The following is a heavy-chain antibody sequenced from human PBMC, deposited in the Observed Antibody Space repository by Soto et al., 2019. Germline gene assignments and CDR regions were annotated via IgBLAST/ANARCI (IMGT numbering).Heavy chain of an antibody. CDR1: GFTFSSYA. Sequence: QVQLVESGGGVVQPGRSLRLSCAASGFTFSSYAMHWVRQAPGKGLEWVAVISYDGSNKYYADSVKGRFTISRDNSKNTLYLQTNRLRAEDTAVYYCARDRIYSSSWHDYWGQGTLVSVSS. CDR2: ISYDGSNK. D-gene: IGHD6-13*01. J-gene: IGHJ4*02. CDR3: ARDRIYSSSWHDY. V-gene: IGHV3-30-3*01.